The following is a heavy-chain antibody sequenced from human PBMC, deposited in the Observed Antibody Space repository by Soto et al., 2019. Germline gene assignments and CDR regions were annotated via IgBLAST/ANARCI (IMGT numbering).Heavy chain of an antibody. Sequence: GASVKVSCKASGYTFTSYDINWVRQATGQGLEWMGWMNPNSGNTGYAQKFQGRVTMTTDTSTSTAYMELRSLRSDDTAVYYCARVRGIAAAGSFDYWGQGTLVTVSS. CDR2: MNPNSGNT. V-gene: IGHV1-8*01. D-gene: IGHD6-13*01. J-gene: IGHJ4*02. CDR3: ARVRGIAAAGSFDY. CDR1: GYTFTSYD.